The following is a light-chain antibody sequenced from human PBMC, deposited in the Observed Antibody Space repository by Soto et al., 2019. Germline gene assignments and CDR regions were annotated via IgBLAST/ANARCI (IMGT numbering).Light chain of an antibody. CDR1: QSVLYSSNNKNY. CDR3: QQYESTPPT. Sequence: DIVMTQSPDSLAVSLGERATINCKSSQSVLYSSNNKNYLAWYQQRPGQPPKLLIYWASTRESGVPDLFSGSGSGTDLTLSVTCLQAEDVAFYYCQQYESTPPTFGQGTKLEIK. V-gene: IGKV4-1*01. CDR2: WAS. J-gene: IGKJ2*01.